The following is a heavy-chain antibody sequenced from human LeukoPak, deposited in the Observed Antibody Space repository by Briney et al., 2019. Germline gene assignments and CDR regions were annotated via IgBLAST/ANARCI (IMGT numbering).Heavy chain of an antibody. CDR2: IYSGGST. V-gene: IGHV3-66*01. J-gene: IGHJ6*02. Sequence: GGSLRLSCAASGFTVSSNYMSWVRQAPGKGLEWVSVIYSGGSTYYADSVKGRFTISRDNSKNTLYLQMNSLRAEDTAVYYCARGLPPPAGMDYYGMDVWGQGTTVIVSS. D-gene: IGHD2-2*01. CDR3: ARGLPPPAGMDYYGMDV. CDR1: GFTVSSNY.